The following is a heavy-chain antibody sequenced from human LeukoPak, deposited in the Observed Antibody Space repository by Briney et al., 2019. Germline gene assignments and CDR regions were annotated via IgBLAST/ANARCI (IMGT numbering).Heavy chain of an antibody. J-gene: IGHJ4*02. D-gene: IGHD6-13*01. CDR2: IYYSGST. V-gene: IGHV4-39*01. CDR1: GGSISSSSYY. CDR3: ARLVIAAAGKDY. Sequence: SETLSLTCTVSGGSISSSSYYWGWIRQPPGKGLEWIGSIYYSGSTYYNPSLKSRVTISVDTSKNQLSLKLSSVTAADTAVYYCARLVIAAAGKDYWGQGTLVTVSS.